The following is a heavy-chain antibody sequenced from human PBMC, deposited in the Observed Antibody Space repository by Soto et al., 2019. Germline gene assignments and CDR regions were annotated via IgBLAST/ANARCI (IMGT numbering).Heavy chain of an antibody. CDR2: IYYRGNT. D-gene: IGHD1-1*01. V-gene: IGHV4-59*08. J-gene: IGHJ6*02. CDR1: GGSVSGYY. CDR3: ARHPTIARFENGLDV. Sequence: VQLQESGPGLVKPSETLSLTCTVSGGSVSGYYWSWIRQPPGKGLEWIGYIYYRGNTIYSPSLDRRVTLSVDTAKNQVSLKLPSVTPAADTAVYYCARHPTIARFENGLDVWGQGTMVTVSS.